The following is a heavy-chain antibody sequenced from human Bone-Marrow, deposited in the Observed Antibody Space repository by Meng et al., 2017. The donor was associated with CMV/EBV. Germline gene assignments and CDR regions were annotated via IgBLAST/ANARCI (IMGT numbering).Heavy chain of an antibody. CDR3: ARDGGLRTHYGMDV. V-gene: IGHV3-30*02. Sequence: GESLKISCAASGFTFSSYGMHWVRQAPGKGLEWVAFIRYDGSNKYYADSVKGRFTISRDNSKNTLYLQMNSLRAEDTAVYYCARDGGLRTHYGMDVWGQGTTVTVSS. J-gene: IGHJ6*02. CDR2: IRYDGSNK. CDR1: GFTFSSYG. D-gene: IGHD1-14*01.